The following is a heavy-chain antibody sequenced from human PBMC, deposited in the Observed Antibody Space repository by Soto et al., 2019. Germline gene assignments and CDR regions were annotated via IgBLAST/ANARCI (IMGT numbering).Heavy chain of an antibody. CDR2: ISAYNGDT. V-gene: IGHV1-18*01. J-gene: IGHJ4*02. CDR1: GGTFSSYT. D-gene: IGHD3-22*01. CDR3: ARDPSNSSGYYQVFDF. Sequence: ASVKVSCKASGGTFSSYTISWVRQDHGQGLEWMGWISAYNGDTKYAQNLQGRVTMTTDTSTNTAYMELRSLRSDDTAVYYCARDPSNSSGYYQVFDFWGQGTLGTVSS.